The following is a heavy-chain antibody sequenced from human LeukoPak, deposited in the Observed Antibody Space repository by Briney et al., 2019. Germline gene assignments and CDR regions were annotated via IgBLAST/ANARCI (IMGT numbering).Heavy chain of an antibody. CDR3: AREPYSYGSLDY. J-gene: IGHJ4*02. V-gene: IGHV3-74*01. CDR2: INSDGSTT. D-gene: IGHD5-18*01. CDR1: GFTFSSYW. Sequence: PGGSLRLSCAASGFTFSSYWMHWVRQAPGEGLVWVSRINSDGSTTNYADSVKGRFTISRDNAKNTLYLQMNSLRAEDTAVYYCAREPYSYGSLDYWGQGTLVTVSS.